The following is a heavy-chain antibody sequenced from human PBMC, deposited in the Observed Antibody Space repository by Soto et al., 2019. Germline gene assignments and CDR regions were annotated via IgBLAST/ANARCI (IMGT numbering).Heavy chain of an antibody. Sequence: PGGSLRLSCAASGFTFSSYGMHWVRQAPGKGLEWVAVISYDGSNKYYADSVKGRFTISRDNSKNTLYLQMNSLRAEDTAVYYCAKDPRNWNDVRGSDYYYYYGMDVWGQGTTVTVSS. CDR3: AKDPRNWNDVRGSDYYYYYGMDV. D-gene: IGHD1-20*01. J-gene: IGHJ6*02. CDR1: GFTFSSYG. V-gene: IGHV3-30*18. CDR2: ISYDGSNK.